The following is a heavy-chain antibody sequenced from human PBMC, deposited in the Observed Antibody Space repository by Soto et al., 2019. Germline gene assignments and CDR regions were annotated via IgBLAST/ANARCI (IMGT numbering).Heavy chain of an antibody. V-gene: IGHV3-15*07. CDR3: TTDRKSSGYYFAGYFSTGSFDY. Sequence: EVQLVESGGGLVKPGGSLRLSCAASGFTFSNAWMNWVRQAPGKGLEWVGRIKSKTDGGTTDYAAPVKGRFTISRDDSKNTLYLQMNSLKTEATAVYYCTTDRKSSGYYFAGYFSTGSFDYWGQGTLVTVSS. CDR2: IKSKTDGGTT. CDR1: GFTFSNAW. D-gene: IGHD3-22*01. J-gene: IGHJ4*02.